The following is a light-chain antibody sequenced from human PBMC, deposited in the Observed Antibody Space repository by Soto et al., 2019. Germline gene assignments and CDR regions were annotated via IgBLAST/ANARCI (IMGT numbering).Light chain of an antibody. CDR2: DAF. CDR3: QQRSDWPPIT. CDR1: RTVNNY. V-gene: IGKV3-11*01. Sequence: EIVLTQSPATLSLSPGERATLSCRASRTVNNYLAWYQQKPGQAPRLLIYDAFIRAAGIPARFSGRGSGTDFTLTISNLEPEDFAVYFCQQRSDWPPITFCQGTRVELK. J-gene: IGKJ5*01.